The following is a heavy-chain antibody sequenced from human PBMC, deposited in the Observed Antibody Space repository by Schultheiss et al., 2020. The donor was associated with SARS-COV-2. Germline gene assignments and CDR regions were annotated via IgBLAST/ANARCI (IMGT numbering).Heavy chain of an antibody. J-gene: IGHJ3*02. Sequence: ASVKVSCKASGYTFTNYAMYWVRQAPGQRLEWMGWINAGNGDTKYSQKFQGRVTITRDTSASTAYMELSSLRSDDTAVYYCATSQITVSGTILLFVFDIWGQGTKVTVSS. CDR3: ATSQITVSGTILLFVFDI. CDR1: GYTFTNYA. V-gene: IGHV1-3*01. D-gene: IGHD6-19*01. CDR2: INAGNGDT.